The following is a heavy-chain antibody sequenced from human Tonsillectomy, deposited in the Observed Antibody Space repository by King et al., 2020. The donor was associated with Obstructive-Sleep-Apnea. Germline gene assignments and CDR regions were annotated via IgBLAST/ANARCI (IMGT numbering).Heavy chain of an antibody. J-gene: IGHJ6*02. Sequence: VQLVESGGGLVQPGGSLRLSCAASGFTFRKYWMSWVRQAPGKGLEWVANIRQDGNETYYVDSVKGRFTVSRDNAKSSLYLQMNGLRAEDTAVYYCARPTSRVVVVPGGGMDVWGRGTTVTVSS. CDR3: ARPTSRVVVVPGGGMDV. D-gene: IGHD2-2*01. V-gene: IGHV3-7*01. CDR2: IRQDGNET. CDR1: GFTFRKYW.